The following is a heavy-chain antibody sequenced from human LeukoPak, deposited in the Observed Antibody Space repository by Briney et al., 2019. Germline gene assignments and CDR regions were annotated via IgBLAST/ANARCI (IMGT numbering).Heavy chain of an antibody. V-gene: IGHV4-59*01. CDR3: ARGAAATY. Sequence: SETLSLTCTVSGGSISSYYWSWIRQPPGKGLEWIGYIYYSGSANYNPSLKSRVTISVDTSKNQFSLKLSSVTAADTAVYYCARGAAATYWGQGTLVTVSS. D-gene: IGHD6-13*01. CDR1: GGSISSYY. J-gene: IGHJ4*02. CDR2: IYYSGSA.